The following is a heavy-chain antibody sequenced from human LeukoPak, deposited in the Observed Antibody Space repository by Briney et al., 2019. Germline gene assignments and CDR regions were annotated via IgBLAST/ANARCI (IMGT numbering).Heavy chain of an antibody. CDR1: GYTFINYG. D-gene: IGHD1-1*01. V-gene: IGHV1-18*01. J-gene: IGHJ6*03. CDR3: ARGILDATSYYYYYMDV. CDR2: IIAYNGNT. Sequence: ASVKVSSKASGYTFINYGISWVRQAPGQGLEWMGWIIAYNGNTRYAQKLQGRVTMTTDTSTSTAYMELRSLRSDDTAVYYCARGILDATSYYYYYMDVWGKGTTVTVSS.